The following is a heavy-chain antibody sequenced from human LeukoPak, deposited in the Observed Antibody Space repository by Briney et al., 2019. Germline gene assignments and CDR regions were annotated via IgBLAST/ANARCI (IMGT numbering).Heavy chain of an antibody. CDR1: GGSISSGDYY. D-gene: IGHD3-3*01. V-gene: IGHV4-30-4*08. J-gene: IGHJ5*02. Sequence: SETLSLTCTVSGGSISSGDYYWSWIRQPTGKGLEWIGYIYYSGSTYYNPSLKSRVTLSVDTAKNQFSLKLSCVTAADTAVYCCPRDRLRFFGGRGGNWFDPWGQGTLVTVSS. CDR3: PRDRLRFFGGRGGNWFDP. CDR2: IYYSGST.